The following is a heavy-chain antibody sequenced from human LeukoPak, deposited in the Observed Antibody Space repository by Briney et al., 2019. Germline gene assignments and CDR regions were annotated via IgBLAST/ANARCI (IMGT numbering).Heavy chain of an antibody. CDR3: TKEFCGSRAACAGGSYYDC. D-gene: IGHD2-15*01. CDR1: GFTFSKDD. V-gene: IGHV3-13*01. J-gene: IGHJ2*01. Sequence: PGGSPRLSCAASGFTFSKDDLHWVRQAPGKGLEWVAAICVTGDTYYADSVKGRFTISREDSANSLYLQMRSLGAADTALYYCTKEFCGSRAACAGGSYYDCWGRGALVTASS. CDR2: ICVTGDT.